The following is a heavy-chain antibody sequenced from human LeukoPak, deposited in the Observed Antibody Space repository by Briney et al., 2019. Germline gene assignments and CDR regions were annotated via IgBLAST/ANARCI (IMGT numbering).Heavy chain of an antibody. J-gene: IGHJ4*02. CDR2: IYPSDSDT. CDR3: AIAVAGSFYFDY. D-gene: IGHD6-13*01. Sequence: GESLKISCRGPGYSFTTYWIGWVRQMPGKGLEWMGFIYPSDSDTRYSPSFQGQVTISADKSISTAYLQWSSLKASDTAIYYCAIAVAGSFYFDYWGQGALVTVSS. CDR1: GYSFTTYW. V-gene: IGHV5-51*01.